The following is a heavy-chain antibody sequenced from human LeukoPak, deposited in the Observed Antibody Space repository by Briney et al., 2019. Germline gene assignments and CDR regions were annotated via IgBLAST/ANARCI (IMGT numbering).Heavy chain of an antibody. V-gene: IGHV4-31*03. CDR1: GGSISSGGYY. CDR3: ARDPRGTSWFDP. CDR2: IYYSGST. Sequence: SQTLSLTCTVSGGSISSGGYYWSWIRQHPGKGLEWIGYIYYSGSTYYNPSLKSRVTVSVDTSKNQFSLKLSSVTAADTAVYYCARDPRGTSWFDPWGQGTLVTVSS. D-gene: IGHD1-1*01. J-gene: IGHJ5*02.